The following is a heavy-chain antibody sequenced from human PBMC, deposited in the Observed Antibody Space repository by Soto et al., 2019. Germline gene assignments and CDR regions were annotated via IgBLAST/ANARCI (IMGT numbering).Heavy chain of an antibody. CDR3: ARYDGYTFNFDY. CDR2: IFSNDEK. V-gene: IGHV2-26*01. J-gene: IGHJ4*02. Sequence: QVTLKESGPVLVKPTETLTLTCTVSGFPLSNARMGVSWIRQPPGKALEWLAHIFSNDEKSYRRSLKNRLTISNDTSKSQVVLTMTNMDPVDTATYYCARYDGYTFNFDYWGQGALVTVSS. CDR1: GFPLSNARMG. D-gene: IGHD5-12*01.